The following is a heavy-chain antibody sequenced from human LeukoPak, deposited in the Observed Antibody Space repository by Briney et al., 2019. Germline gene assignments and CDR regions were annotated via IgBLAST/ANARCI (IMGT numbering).Heavy chain of an antibody. V-gene: IGHV3-74*01. D-gene: IGHD6-19*01. Sequence: GGSLRLSCAASGFTFKNYWMHWVRQAPGKGLVWVSRINSDGSSTSYADSVKGRFTISRDNAKNTLYLQMNSLRAEDTAVYYCARSGYSSGWGPIYYYYYMDVWGKGTTVTISS. CDR1: GFTFKNYW. CDR3: ARSGYSSGWGPIYYYYYMDV. CDR2: INSDGSST. J-gene: IGHJ6*03.